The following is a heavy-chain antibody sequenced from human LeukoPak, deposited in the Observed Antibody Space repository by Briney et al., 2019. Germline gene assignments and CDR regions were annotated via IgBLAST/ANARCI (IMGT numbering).Heavy chain of an antibody. CDR2: ISSSSSYI. CDR3: VSAYSSGTYYYYGMDV. Sequence: GGSLRLSCAASGFTFSNYAMSWVRQAPGKGLEWVSSISSSSSYIYYADSVKGRFTISRDNAKNSLYLQMDSLRAEDTAVYYCVSAYSSGTYYYYGMDVWGQGTTVTVSS. J-gene: IGHJ6*02. V-gene: IGHV3-21*01. D-gene: IGHD6-19*01. CDR1: GFTFSNYA.